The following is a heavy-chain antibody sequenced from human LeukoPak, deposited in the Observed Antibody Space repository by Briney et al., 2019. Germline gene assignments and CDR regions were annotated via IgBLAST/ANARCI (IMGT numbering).Heavy chain of an antibody. CDR2: IGTAGDT. CDR3: AKDQLGGIAFDI. D-gene: IGHD5-24*01. J-gene: IGHJ3*02. CDR1: GFTFSSYD. Sequence: PGGSLRLSCAASGFTFSSYDMHWVRQATGKGLEWVSAIGTAGDTYYPGSVKGRFTISRDNSKNTLYLQMNSLRAEDTAVYYSAKDQLGGIAFDIWGQGTMVTVSS. V-gene: IGHV3-13*01.